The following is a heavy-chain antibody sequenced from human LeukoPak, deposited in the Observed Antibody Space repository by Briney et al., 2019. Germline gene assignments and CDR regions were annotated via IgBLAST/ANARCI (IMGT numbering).Heavy chain of an antibody. J-gene: IGHJ5*02. V-gene: IGHV3-30-3*01. Sequence: GGSLRLSCAASGFTFSNYAVHWVRQAPGKGLEWVAVISYDGSNKYYADSVKGRFTISRDNSKNTLYLQMNSLRAEDTAVYYCARKTVDGFDPWGQGTLVTVSS. CDR2: ISYDGSNK. CDR3: ARKTVDGFDP. CDR1: GFTFSNYA. D-gene: IGHD5-12*01.